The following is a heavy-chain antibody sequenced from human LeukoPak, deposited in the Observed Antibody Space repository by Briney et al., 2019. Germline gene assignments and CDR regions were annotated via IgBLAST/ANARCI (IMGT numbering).Heavy chain of an antibody. CDR1: GFTFSSYW. CDR2: INTDGSTT. CDR3: AAVTTAD. Sequence: PGGSLRLSCGASGFTFSSYWMYWVRQAPGKGLVWVSRINTDGSTTNYADSVKGRFTISRDNAKNTLYLQMNSLRAEDTAVYYCAAVTTADWGPGTLVTVSS. J-gene: IGHJ4*02. V-gene: IGHV3-74*01. D-gene: IGHD4-17*01.